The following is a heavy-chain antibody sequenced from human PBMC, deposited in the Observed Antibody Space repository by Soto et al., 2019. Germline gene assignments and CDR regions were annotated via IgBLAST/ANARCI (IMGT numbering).Heavy chain of an antibody. D-gene: IGHD6-13*01. CDR1: GDTFSIYT. V-gene: IGHV1-69*02. CDR3: ARYMDNSNWPNFDF. CDR2: VIPLFDIT. Sequence: QVQLVKSGSEVKQPGSSVKVSCKASGDTFSIYTISWVRQAPGQGLEWMGRVIPLFDITSYTQRIQGRVTITADKSTSTVYVELSNRRSEDTAVYYCARYMDNSNWPNFDFLAQGTLVTVSA. J-gene: IGHJ4*02.